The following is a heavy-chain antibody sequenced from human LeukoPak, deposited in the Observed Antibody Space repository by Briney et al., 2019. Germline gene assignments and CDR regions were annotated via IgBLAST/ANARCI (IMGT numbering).Heavy chain of an antibody. CDR3: ASGVFGSSSILDY. Sequence: PSGTLSLTCAVSGGSISSSNWWSWVRQPPGKGLEWIGEIYHSGSTNYNPSLKNRVTISVDKSKNQFSLKLSSVTAADTAVYYCASGVFGSSSILDYWGQGTLVTVSS. D-gene: IGHD6-13*01. J-gene: IGHJ4*02. CDR2: IYHSGST. V-gene: IGHV4-4*02. CDR1: GGSISSSNW.